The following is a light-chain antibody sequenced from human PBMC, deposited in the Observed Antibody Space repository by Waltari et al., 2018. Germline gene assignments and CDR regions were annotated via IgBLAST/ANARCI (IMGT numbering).Light chain of an antibody. Sequence: DIVMTQSPLSLPVTPGEPASIPCRSSQSLVFRDGNNYLDWYQQKPGQSPQLLVYEVSKRASGVPDRFSGSGSGTDFTLKISRVEAEDVGVYYCMQALQAPYTFGQGTKLEIK. CDR2: EVS. V-gene: IGKV2-28*01. CDR1: QSLVFRDGNNY. CDR3: MQALQAPYT. J-gene: IGKJ2*01.